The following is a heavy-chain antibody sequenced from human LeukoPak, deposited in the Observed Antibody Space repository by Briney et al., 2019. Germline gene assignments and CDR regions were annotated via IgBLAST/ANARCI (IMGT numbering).Heavy chain of an antibody. CDR1: GYTFTSYV. CDR3: ARGNWNYVSGNWFDP. CDR2: MNPNSGNT. D-gene: IGHD1-7*01. Sequence: ASVKVSCKASGYTFTSYVINWVRQATGQGLEWMGWMNPNSGNTGYAQKFQGRVTMTRNTSISTAYMELSSLRSEDTAVYYCARGNWNYVSGNWFDPWGQGTLVTVSS. V-gene: IGHV1-8*01. J-gene: IGHJ5*02.